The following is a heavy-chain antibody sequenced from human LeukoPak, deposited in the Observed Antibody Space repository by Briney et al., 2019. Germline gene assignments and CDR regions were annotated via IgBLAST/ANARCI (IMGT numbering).Heavy chain of an antibody. J-gene: IGHJ6*02. CDR3: XXXXXWLRGYGMDV. D-gene: IGHD5-18*01. V-gene: IGHV4-59*01. CDR1: GGSISSYY. CDR2: IYYSGST. Sequence: SETLSLTCTVSGGSISSYYWSWIRQPPGKGLEWIGYIYYSGSTNYNPSLKSRVTISVDTSKNQFSLKLSSVTAADTAVYYCXXXXXWLRGYGMDVWGQGTTVTVSS.